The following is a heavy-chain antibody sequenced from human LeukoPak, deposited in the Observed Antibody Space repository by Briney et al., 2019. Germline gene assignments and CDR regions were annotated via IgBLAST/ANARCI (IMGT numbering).Heavy chain of an antibody. CDR2: ISGYNGNT. CDR1: GYTFNTYG. D-gene: IGHD6-19*01. V-gene: IGHV1-18*01. CDR3: ARHQWLYDL. Sequence: ASVKVSCKASGYTFNTYGITWVRQAPGQGLEWMGWISGYNGNTNYAQKLQGRVTMTTDTSTNTAYMELRSLGSDDTAVYYCARHQWLYDLWGQGTLVTVSS. J-gene: IGHJ4*02.